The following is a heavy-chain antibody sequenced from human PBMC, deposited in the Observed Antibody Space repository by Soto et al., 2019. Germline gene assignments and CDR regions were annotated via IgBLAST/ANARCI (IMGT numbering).Heavy chain of an antibody. Sequence: QEHLVESGGGLVKPGGSLRLSCAASGFTFSDFYMSWIRPAPGHGLGWVAYISGSGRTIYSAKSVRGRFTISWDNAKNSVDLQMNSLRAEDTAVYYCARAHNHYYYYGMDVWGQGTTVTVSS. J-gene: IGHJ6*02. V-gene: IGHV3-11*01. CDR1: GFTFSDFY. CDR3: ARAHNHYYYYGMDV. CDR2: ISGSGRTI. D-gene: IGHD1-20*01.